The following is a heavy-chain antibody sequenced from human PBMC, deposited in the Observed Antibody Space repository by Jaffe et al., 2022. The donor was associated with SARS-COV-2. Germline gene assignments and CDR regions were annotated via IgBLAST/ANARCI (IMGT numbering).Heavy chain of an antibody. CDR3: ARGNYGMDF. J-gene: IGHJ6*02. CDR1: GFTFKDYY. CDR2: ITGPGSVI. V-gene: IGHV3-11*01. Sequence: QVQLVESGGGLVKPGGSLRLSCAASGFTFKDYYMTWIRQAPGKGLEWLAFITGPGSVIEYADSVKGRFTISRDNSENSLYLQMNRLRADDTAVYYCARGNYGMDFWGQGATVTVSS.